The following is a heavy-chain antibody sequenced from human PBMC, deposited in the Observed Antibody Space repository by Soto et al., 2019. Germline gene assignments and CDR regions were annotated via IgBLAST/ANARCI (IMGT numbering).Heavy chain of an antibody. CDR2: INPNSGGT. CDR3: ARVPGCSGGSCYARRYFDL. V-gene: IGHV1-2*02. J-gene: IGHJ2*01. CDR1: GYTFTGYY. D-gene: IGHD2-15*01. Sequence: QVQLVQSGAEVKKPGASVKVSCKASGYTFTGYYMHWVRQAPGQGLEWMGWINPNSGGTNYAQKFQGRVTMTRDTSIITAYMELSRLRSDDTAVYYCARVPGCSGGSCYARRYFDLWGRGTLVTVSS.